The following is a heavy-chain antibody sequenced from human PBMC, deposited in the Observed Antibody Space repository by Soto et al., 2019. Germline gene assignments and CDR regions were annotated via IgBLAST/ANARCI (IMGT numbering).Heavy chain of an antibody. D-gene: IGHD2-2*02. Sequence: EVPLVESGGGLVKPGGSLRLSCAASGFTFSSYSMNWVRQAPGKGLEWVSSISSSSSYMYYADSVKGRFTISRDNAKNSLYLQMNSLRAEDTAVYYCASRVVGYCSSTSCYRFPFDYWGQGTLVTVSS. CDR2: ISSSSSYM. J-gene: IGHJ4*02. CDR3: ASRVVGYCSSTSCYRFPFDY. CDR1: GFTFSSYS. V-gene: IGHV3-21*01.